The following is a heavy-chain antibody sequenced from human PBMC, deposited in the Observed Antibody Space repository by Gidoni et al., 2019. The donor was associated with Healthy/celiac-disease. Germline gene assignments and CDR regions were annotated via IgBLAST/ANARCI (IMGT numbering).Heavy chain of an antibody. CDR3: ARESGYYYGMDV. V-gene: IGHV3-48*03. Sequence: EVQLVESGGGLVQPGGSLRLSCAASGFTFSSYEMNWVRQAPGKGLEWVSYISSSGSTIYYADSVKGRFTISRDNAKNSLYLQMNSLRAEDTAVYYCARESGYYYGMDVWGQGTTVTVSS. CDR1: GFTFSSYE. CDR2: ISSSGSTI. J-gene: IGHJ6*02. D-gene: IGHD7-27*01.